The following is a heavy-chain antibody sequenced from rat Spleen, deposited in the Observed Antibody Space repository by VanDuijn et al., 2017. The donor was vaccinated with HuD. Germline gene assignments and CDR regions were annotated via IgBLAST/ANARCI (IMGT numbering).Heavy chain of an antibody. CDR2: ISTGGGNT. J-gene: IGHJ1*01. CDR3: ARQKFITMMVVITSDWYFDF. Sequence: EVQLVESGGGLVQPGRSLKLSCAASGFTFSNYDMAWVRQAPTKGLEWVASISTGGGNTYYGDSVKGRFTISRDNAKSTLYLQMNSLRSEDTATYYCARQKFITMMVVITSDWYFDFWGPGTMVTVSS. V-gene: IGHV5S23*01. D-gene: IGHD1-12*02. CDR1: GFTFSNYD.